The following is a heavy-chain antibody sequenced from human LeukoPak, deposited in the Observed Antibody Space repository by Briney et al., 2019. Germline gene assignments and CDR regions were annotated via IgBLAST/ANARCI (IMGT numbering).Heavy chain of an antibody. D-gene: IGHD3-10*01. Sequence: PGGSLRLSCAASGFTFSDYYMSWIRQAPGKGLEWVSYISSSGSTIYYADSVKGRFTISRDNAKNSLYLQMNSLRAEDTAVYYCARDNAWGIYYGSGWAHAFDIWGQGTMVTVSS. V-gene: IGHV3-11*04. CDR3: ARDNAWGIYYGSGWAHAFDI. J-gene: IGHJ3*02. CDR1: GFTFSDYY. CDR2: ISSSGSTI.